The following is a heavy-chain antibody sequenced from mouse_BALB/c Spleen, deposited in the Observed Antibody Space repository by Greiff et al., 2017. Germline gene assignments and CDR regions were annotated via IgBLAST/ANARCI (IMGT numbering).Heavy chain of an antibody. CDR2: ISDGGSYT. Sequence: DVKLVESGGGLVKPGGSLKLSCAASGFTFSDYYMYWVRQTPEKRLEWVATISDGGSYTYYPDSVKGRFTISRDNAKNNLYLQMSSLKSEDTAMYYCARSPYGNYRAWFAYWGQGTLVTVSA. CDR3: ARSPYGNYRAWFAY. CDR1: GFTFSDYY. V-gene: IGHV5-4*02. D-gene: IGHD2-1*01. J-gene: IGHJ3*01.